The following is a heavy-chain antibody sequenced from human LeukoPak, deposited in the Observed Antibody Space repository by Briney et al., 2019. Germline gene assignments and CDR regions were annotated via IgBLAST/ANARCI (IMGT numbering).Heavy chain of an antibody. V-gene: IGHV3-30*18. D-gene: IGHD3-10*01. CDR2: ISYDGSNK. CDR3: AKDRGPGVRYYFDY. J-gene: IGHJ4*02. CDR1: GFTFSSYG. Sequence: GGSLRLSCAASGFTFSSYGMHWVRQAPGKGLEWVAVISYDGSNKYYADSVKGRFTTSRDNSKNTLYLQMNSLRAEDTAVYYCAKDRGPGVRYYFDYWGQGTLVTVSS.